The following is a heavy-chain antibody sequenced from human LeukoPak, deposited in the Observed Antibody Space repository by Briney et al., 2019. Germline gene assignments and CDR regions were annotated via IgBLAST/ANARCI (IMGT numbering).Heavy chain of an antibody. CDR1: GASISGHY. CDR2: IYTRGST. V-gene: IGHV4-4*07. CDR3: ARLDSSGYLYYYYYYMDV. D-gene: IGHD3-22*01. J-gene: IGHJ6*03. Sequence: SETLSLTCAVSGASISGHYWSWIRQPAGKGLEWIGRIYTRGSTNYNPSLKSRVTISVDTSRNQLSLKLTSVTGADTAVYYCARLDSSGYLYYYYYYMDVWGKGTTVTVSS.